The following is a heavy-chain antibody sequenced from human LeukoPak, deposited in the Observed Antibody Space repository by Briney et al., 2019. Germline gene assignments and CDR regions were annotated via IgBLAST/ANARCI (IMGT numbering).Heavy chain of an antibody. CDR2: MNPNSGNT. CDR1: GYTFTGYY. Sequence: ASVKVSCKASGYTFTGYYMHWVRQAPGQGLEWMGWMNPNSGNTGYAQKFQGRVTITRNTSISTAYMELSSLRSEDTAVYYCARGPYSSSSLGWDYWGQGTLVTVSS. V-gene: IGHV1-8*03. J-gene: IGHJ4*02. CDR3: ARGPYSSSSLGWDY. D-gene: IGHD6-6*01.